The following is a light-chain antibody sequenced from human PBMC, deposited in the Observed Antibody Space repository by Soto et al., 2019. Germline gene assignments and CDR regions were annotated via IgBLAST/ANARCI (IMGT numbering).Light chain of an antibody. CDR2: KVS. CDR1: QSLVFSDGITY. J-gene: IGKJ2*01. Sequence: AVLTQSPLSLPVTVGQPASISCRSSQSLVFSDGITYLSWFHQRPGQSPRRLIYKVSNRDSGVPDRFSGSGSVTDFTLKISRVEAEDVGIYYCMQGIYWPPYTFGQGTKLDLK. CDR3: MQGIYWPPYT. V-gene: IGKV2-30*01.